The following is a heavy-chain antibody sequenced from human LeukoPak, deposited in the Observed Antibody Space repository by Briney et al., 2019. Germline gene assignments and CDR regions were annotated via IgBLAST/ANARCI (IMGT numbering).Heavy chain of an antibody. D-gene: IGHD6-19*01. CDR2: IWYDGSNK. Sequence: GRSLRLSCAASGFTFSSYGMHWVRQAPGKGLEWVAVIWYDGSNKYYADSVKGRFTISRDNSKNTLYLQMNSLRAEDTAVYYCARDPLRAVAGTDDAFDIWGQGTMVTVSS. CDR3: ARDPLRAVAGTDDAFDI. J-gene: IGHJ3*02. V-gene: IGHV3-33*01. CDR1: GFTFSSYG.